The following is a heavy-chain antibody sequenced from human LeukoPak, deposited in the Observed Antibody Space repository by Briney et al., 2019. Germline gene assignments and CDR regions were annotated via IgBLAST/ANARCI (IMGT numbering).Heavy chain of an antibody. J-gene: IGHJ6*03. CDR1: GYTFTGYY. CDR3: AREDWGVFPRRNYYMDV. D-gene: IGHD3-16*01. V-gene: IGHV1-2*02. CDR2: IDPNSGGT. Sequence: ASVKVSCKASGYTFTGYYMHWVRQAPGQGLEWMGWIDPNSGGTNYAQKFQGRVTMTRDTSISTAYMVLNRLRSDDTAVYYCAREDWGVFPRRNYYMDVWGKGTTVTVSS.